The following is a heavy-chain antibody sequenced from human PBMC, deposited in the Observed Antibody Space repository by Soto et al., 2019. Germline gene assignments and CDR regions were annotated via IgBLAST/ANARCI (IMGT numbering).Heavy chain of an antibody. Sequence: PGGSLRLSCAASGFTFSNAWINWVRQAPGKGLEWVGRIKSKTDGGTTDFAAPVKGRFTISRDDSKDMVYLQMNSLKTEDTAVYYCTSPYSSDWYEKDYWGQGTLVTVSS. D-gene: IGHD6-19*01. CDR2: IKSKTDGGTT. J-gene: IGHJ4*02. CDR1: GFTFSNAW. CDR3: TSPYSSDWYEKDY. V-gene: IGHV3-15*07.